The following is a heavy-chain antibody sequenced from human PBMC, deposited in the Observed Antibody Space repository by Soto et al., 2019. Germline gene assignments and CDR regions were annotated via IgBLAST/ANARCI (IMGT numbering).Heavy chain of an antibody. V-gene: IGHV1-2*02. J-gene: IGHJ4*02. Sequence: ASVKVSCKTSGYTFAAYYIHWIREAPGQGLEWMGWINPTSGGTVYAQNFQDRVTMTRDTSISTAYMELRRLNSDDTAVYYCARDPDYGDYWGYFFDSWGQGTPVTVSS. D-gene: IGHD4-17*01. CDR3: ARDPDYGDYWGYFFDS. CDR2: INPTSGGT. CDR1: GYTFAAYY.